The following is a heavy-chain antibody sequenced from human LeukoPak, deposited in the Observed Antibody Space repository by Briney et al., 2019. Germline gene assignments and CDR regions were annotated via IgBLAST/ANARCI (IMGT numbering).Heavy chain of an antibody. D-gene: IGHD6-13*01. CDR2: VNPNSGGT. Sequence: ASVSVSFKASGYTFTDYYMHWVRQAAGQGLEWMGWVNPNSGGTNYAQKFQGRVTMTRDTSISTAYMELSRLRSDDTAVYYCARGRIAAAGFHYYYYGMDVWGQGTTVTVSS. V-gene: IGHV1-2*02. CDR1: GYTFTDYY. J-gene: IGHJ6*02. CDR3: ARGRIAAAGFHYYYYGMDV.